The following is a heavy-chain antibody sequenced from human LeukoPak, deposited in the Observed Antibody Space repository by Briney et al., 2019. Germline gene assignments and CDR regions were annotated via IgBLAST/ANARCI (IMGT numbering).Heavy chain of an antibody. Sequence: GGSLRLSCAASGFTFSSYAMSWVRQAPGKGLEWVSSISSSSSYIYYADSVKGRFTISRDNAKNSLYLQMNSLRAEDTAVYYCARDRAYNVVEPHQPFDYWGQGTLVTVSS. CDR3: ARDRAYNVVEPHQPFDY. D-gene: IGHD2-15*01. V-gene: IGHV3-21*01. CDR2: ISSSSSYI. CDR1: GFTFSSYA. J-gene: IGHJ4*02.